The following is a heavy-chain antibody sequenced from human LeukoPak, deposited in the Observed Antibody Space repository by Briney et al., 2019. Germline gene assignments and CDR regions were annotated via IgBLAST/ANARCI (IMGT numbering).Heavy chain of an antibody. CDR3: AKDREYSYVYDAFDI. D-gene: IGHD3-16*01. CDR1: GFTFSSYE. Sequence: GGSLRLSCAASGFTFSSYEMNWVRQAPGKGLEWVSGMSGSGGSTYYADSVKGRFTISRDNSKNTLYLQMNTLRAEDTAVYYCAKDREYSYVYDAFDIWGQGTLVTVSS. V-gene: IGHV3-23*01. J-gene: IGHJ3*02. CDR2: MSGSGGST.